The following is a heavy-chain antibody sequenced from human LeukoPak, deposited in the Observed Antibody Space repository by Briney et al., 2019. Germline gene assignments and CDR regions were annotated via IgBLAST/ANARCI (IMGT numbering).Heavy chain of an antibody. CDR3: ARPLYYYGSGSYAFDI. Sequence: PSETLSLTCTLSGGSFSSYYWSWIRQPPGKGLEWIGYIYYSGGTNYNPSLKSRVTISVDTSKNQFSLKLSSVTAADTAMYYCARPLYYYGSGSYAFDIWGQGTMVTVSS. CDR1: GGSFSSYY. CDR2: IYYSGGT. J-gene: IGHJ3*02. D-gene: IGHD3-10*01. V-gene: IGHV4-59*12.